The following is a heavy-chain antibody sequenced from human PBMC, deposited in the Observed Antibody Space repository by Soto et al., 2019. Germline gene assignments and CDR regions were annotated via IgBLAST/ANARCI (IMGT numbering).Heavy chain of an antibody. CDR3: ARGGGSYCSSTSCYSALPEPYFDY. J-gene: IGHJ4*02. V-gene: IGHV1-69*01. CDR2: ISPIFGTA. D-gene: IGHD2-2*01. CDR1: VGTFSSYA. Sequence: QVQLVQSGAEVKKPGSSVKVSCKASVGTFSSYAISWVRQAPGQGLEWMGGISPIFGTANYAQKFQGRVTITADESTSTAYMELSSLRSEDTAVYYCARGGGSYCSSTSCYSALPEPYFDYWGQGTLVTVSS.